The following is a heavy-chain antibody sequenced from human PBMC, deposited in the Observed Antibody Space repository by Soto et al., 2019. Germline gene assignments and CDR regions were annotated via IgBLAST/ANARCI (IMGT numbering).Heavy chain of an antibody. Sequence: SVKVSCKASGGTFSSYTISWERQAPGQGLEWMGRIIPILGIANYAQKFQGRVTITADKSTSTAYMELSSLRSEDTAVYYCARDIAVAGTWWFDPWGQGTLVTVS. J-gene: IGHJ5*02. CDR2: IIPILGIA. CDR3: ARDIAVAGTWWFDP. D-gene: IGHD6-19*01. V-gene: IGHV1-69*04. CDR1: GGTFSSYT.